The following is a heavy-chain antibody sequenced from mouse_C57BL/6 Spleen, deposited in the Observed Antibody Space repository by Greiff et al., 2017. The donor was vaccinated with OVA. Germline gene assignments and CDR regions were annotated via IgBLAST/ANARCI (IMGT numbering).Heavy chain of an antibody. J-gene: IGHJ2*01. D-gene: IGHD2-1*01. CDR1: GYTFTDYE. CDR2: IDPETGGT. CDR3: TRKDIYYGNFFDY. Sequence: QVQLKQSGAELVRPGASVTLSCKASGYTFTDYEMHWVKQTPVHGLEWIGAIDPETGGTAYNQKFKGKAILTADKSSSTAYMELRSLTSEDSAVYYCTRKDIYYGNFFDYWGQGTTLTVSS. V-gene: IGHV1-15*01.